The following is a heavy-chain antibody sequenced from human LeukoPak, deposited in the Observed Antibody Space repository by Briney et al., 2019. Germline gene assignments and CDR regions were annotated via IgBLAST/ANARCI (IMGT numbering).Heavy chain of an antibody. CDR1: GFTFSSYA. J-gene: IGHJ4*01. Sequence: GGSLRFSCASSGFTFSSYAMSGVGQAPGKGLEWVSAITNSGGTTYYADSVKGRFTLSRDDSRNTVYLQLNNLRVEDTAIYYCARASWISTADAVCWGQGTQVTVSS. V-gene: IGHV3-23*01. CDR2: ITNSGGTT. CDR3: ARASWISTADAVC. D-gene: IGHD2-2*03.